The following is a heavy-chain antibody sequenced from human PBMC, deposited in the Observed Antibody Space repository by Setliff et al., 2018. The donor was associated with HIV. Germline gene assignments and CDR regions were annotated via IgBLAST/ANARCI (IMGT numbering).Heavy chain of an antibody. D-gene: IGHD1-26*01. Sequence: LSLTCSVSGISITGYYWSWIRQSPRTRLEWIGFVSSIGNTNYNPSLKSRVTISVDTSKNQFSLQLNSVTVADTAVYFCARTRAPYFFDFWGQGAQVTVSS. V-gene: IGHV4-4*08. CDR3: ARTRAPYFFDF. CDR1: GISITGYY. CDR2: VSSIGNT. J-gene: IGHJ4*02.